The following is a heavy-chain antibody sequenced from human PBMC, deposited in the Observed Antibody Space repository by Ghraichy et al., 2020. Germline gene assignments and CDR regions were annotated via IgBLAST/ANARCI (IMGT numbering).Heavy chain of an antibody. J-gene: IGHJ4*02. CDR2: ISGSGGST. Sequence: LSLTCAASGFTFSIYAMSWVRQAPGKGLEWVSDISGSGGSTYYADSVKGRFTISRDNSKNTLYLPMNSLKAEDTAVYFCAKTYGTANSFDYWGQGTLVTVSS. V-gene: IGHV3-23*01. CDR3: AKTYGTANSFDY. D-gene: IGHD5-18*01. CDR1: GFTFSIYA.